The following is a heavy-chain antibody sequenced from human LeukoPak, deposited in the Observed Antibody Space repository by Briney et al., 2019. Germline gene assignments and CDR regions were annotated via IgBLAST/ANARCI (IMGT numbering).Heavy chain of an antibody. CDR1: GFTFSSYE. CDR2: ISSSSSTI. D-gene: IGHD3-16*02. V-gene: IGHV3-48*01. J-gene: IGHJ3*02. CDR3: ARDLDTMITFGGVIARDAFDI. Sequence: GGSLRLSCAASGFTFSSYEMNWVRQAPGKGLEWVSYISSSSSTIYYADSVKGRFTISRDNAKNSLYLQMNSLRAEDTAVYYCARDLDTMITFGGVIARDAFDIWGQGTMVTVSS.